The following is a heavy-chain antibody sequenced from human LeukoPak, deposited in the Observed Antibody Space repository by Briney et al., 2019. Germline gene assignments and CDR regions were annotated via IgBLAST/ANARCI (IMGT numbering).Heavy chain of an antibody. D-gene: IGHD3-16*01. CDR3: AKGLASYYYYGMDV. CDR2: ISGSGGST. V-gene: IGHV3-23*01. CDR1: GFTFSSYA. J-gene: IGHJ6*02. Sequence: QPGGSLRLSCAASGFTFSSYAMSCVRQAPGKGLEWVSAISGSGGSTYYADSVKGRFTISRDNSKNTLYLQMNSLRAEDTAVYYCAKGLASYYYYGMDVWGQGTTVTVSS.